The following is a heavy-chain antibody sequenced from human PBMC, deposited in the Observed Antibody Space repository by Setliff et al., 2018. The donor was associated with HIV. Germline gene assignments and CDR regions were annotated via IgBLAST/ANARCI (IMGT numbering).Heavy chain of an antibody. CDR1: GYSISSGYY. CDR3: ARVRGSSGWYVFDY. J-gene: IGHJ4*02. CDR2: IYHSGST. Sequence: PSETLSLTCAVSGYSISSGYYWGWIRQPPGKGLEWIGTIYHSGSTYYNPSPKSRLTISVDTSKNQFSLKLNSVTAADTAVYYCARVRGSSGWYVFDYWGQGTLVTVSS. V-gene: IGHV4-38-2*01. D-gene: IGHD6-19*01.